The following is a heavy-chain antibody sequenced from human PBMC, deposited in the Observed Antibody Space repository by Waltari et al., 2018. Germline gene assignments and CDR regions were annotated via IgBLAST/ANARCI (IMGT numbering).Heavy chain of an antibody. J-gene: IGHJ4*02. D-gene: IGHD3-3*01. Sequence: EVQLLESGGGLVQPGGSLRLSCAASGFTFSSYAMRWVRQAPGKGLEWVSVIYSGGSTYYADSVKGRFTISRDNSKNTLYLQMNSLRAEDTAVYYCAKDKDDFWSGYFDYWGQGTLVTVSS. CDR3: AKDKDDFWSGYFDY. CDR1: GFTFSSYA. V-gene: IGHV3-23*03. CDR2: IYSGGST.